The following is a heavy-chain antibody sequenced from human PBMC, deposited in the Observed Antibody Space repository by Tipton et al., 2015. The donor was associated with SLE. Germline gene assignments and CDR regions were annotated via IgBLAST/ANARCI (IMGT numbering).Heavy chain of an antibody. Sequence: LRLSCAVYCGSFSGYYWSWIRQPPGKGLEWIGEINHSGSTNYNPSLKSRLTTSVDTSKNQFSLKLSSVTAADTAVYYCAKCRDGYNYVFDYWGQGTLVTVSS. CDR1: CGSFSGYY. CDR3: AKCRDGYNYVFDY. CDR2: INHSGST. V-gene: IGHV4-34*01. D-gene: IGHD5-24*01. J-gene: IGHJ4*02.